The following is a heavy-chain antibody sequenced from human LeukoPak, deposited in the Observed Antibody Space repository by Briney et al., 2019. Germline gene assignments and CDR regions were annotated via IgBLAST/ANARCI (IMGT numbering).Heavy chain of an antibody. CDR2: IYYSGST. CDR3: ARGYVARSPFDY. CDR1: GGSISSYY. J-gene: IGHJ4*02. Sequence: SETLSLTCTVSGGSISSYYWSWIRQPPGKGLEWIGYIYYSGSTNYNPSLKSRVTISVDTSKNQFSLKLSSVTAADTAVYYCARGYVARSPFDYWGQGTLVTVSS. V-gene: IGHV4-59*01. D-gene: IGHD6-6*01.